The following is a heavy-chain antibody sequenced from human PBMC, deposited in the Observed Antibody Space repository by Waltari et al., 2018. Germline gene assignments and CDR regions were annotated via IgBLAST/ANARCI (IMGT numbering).Heavy chain of an antibody. V-gene: IGHV4-59*01. D-gene: IGHD5-12*01. CDR2: IYYSGST. Sequence: QVQLQESGSGLVKPSETLSLTCTVSGGSISSYYWSWIRQPPGKGLEWIGYIYYSGSTNYNPSLKSRVTISVDTSKNQFSLKLRSVTAADTAVYYCARDSGSEAFDVWGQGTMVTVSS. J-gene: IGHJ3*01. CDR3: ARDSGSEAFDV. CDR1: GGSISSYY.